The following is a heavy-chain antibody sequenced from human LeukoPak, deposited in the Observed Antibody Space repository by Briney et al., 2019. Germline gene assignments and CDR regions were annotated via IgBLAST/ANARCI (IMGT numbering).Heavy chain of an antibody. CDR3: ARVPHSADSGSYFSGYYYYYMDV. V-gene: IGHV4-38-2*02. CDR2: IYHSGST. D-gene: IGHD1-26*01. CDR1: GYSISSGYY. Sequence: PSETLSLTCTVSGYSISSGYYWGWIRQPPGKGLEWIGSIYHSGSTYYNPSLKSRATISVDTSKNQFSLKLSSVTAADTAVYYCARVPHSADSGSYFSGYYYYYMDVWGKGTTVTVSS. J-gene: IGHJ6*03.